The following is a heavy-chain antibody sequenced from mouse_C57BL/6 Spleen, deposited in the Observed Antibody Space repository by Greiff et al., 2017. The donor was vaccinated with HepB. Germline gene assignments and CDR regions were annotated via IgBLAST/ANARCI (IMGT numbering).Heavy chain of an antibody. CDR1: GYTFTSYW. CDR2: IYPSDSET. D-gene: IGHD1-1*01. V-gene: IGHV1-61*01. J-gene: IGHJ2*01. CDR3: ARTIYYYGSSYNYFDY. Sequence: QVQLQQPGAELVRPGSSVKLSCKASGYTFTSYWMDWVKQRPGQGLEWIGNIYPSDSETHYNQKFKDKATLTVDKSSSTAYMQLSSLTSEDSAVYYCARTIYYYGSSYNYFDYWGQGTTLTVSS.